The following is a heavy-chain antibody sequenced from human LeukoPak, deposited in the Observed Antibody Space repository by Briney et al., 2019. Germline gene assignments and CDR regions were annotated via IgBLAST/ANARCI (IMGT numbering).Heavy chain of an antibody. V-gene: IGHV3-48*01. CDR2: ITSSSSTI. CDR1: GFNFSIYS. D-gene: IGHD3-3*01. CDR3: ARSTEWYADY. J-gene: IGHJ4*02. Sequence: PGGSLRLSCAASGFNFSIYSMNWVRQAPGKGLEWVSYITSSSSTIYYADSVRGRFIISRDNAKKSVYLQLNNLRADDTAVYYCARSTEWYADYWGQGTLVTVSS.